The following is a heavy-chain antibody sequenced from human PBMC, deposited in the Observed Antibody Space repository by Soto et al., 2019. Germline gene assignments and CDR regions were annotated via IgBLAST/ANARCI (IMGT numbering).Heavy chain of an antibody. V-gene: IGHV4-31*03. CDR2: IYSFGNT. D-gene: IGHD3-10*01. CDR1: GASVSSGAFY. Sequence: QVQLQESGPGLVKPSQTLSLTCSVSGASVSSGAFYSGWIRQSPGKGLECLGYIYSFGNTFYIPCLKSRVTRSLDTSRNPFYLRLASVIAADTAIYYCARVMGDGSGNFWWFDLCGQGTLVIVSS. CDR3: ARVMGDGSGNFWWFDL. J-gene: IGHJ5*02.